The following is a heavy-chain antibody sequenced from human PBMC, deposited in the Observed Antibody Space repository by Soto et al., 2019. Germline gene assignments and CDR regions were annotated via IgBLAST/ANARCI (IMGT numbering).Heavy chain of an antibody. D-gene: IGHD3-3*01. CDR1: GFTFSSYA. Sequence: GGSLRLSCAASGFTFSSYAMSWVRQAPGKGLEWVSSISSSSGYIYSADSVKGRFTISRDNAKNSLYLQMNSLRAEDTAVYHCARDVRSRRDYDFWSGYSYYYMDVWGKGTTVTVSS. J-gene: IGHJ6*03. CDR2: ISSSSGYI. CDR3: ARDVRSRRDYDFWSGYSYYYMDV. V-gene: IGHV3-21*01.